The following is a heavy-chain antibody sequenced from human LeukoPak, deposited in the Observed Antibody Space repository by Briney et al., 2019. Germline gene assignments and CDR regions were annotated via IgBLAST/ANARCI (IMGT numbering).Heavy chain of an antibody. D-gene: IGHD6-19*01. CDR1: GGSITNYD. J-gene: IGHJ4*02. CDR2: ISTSGST. Sequence: SETLSLTCIVSGGSITNYDWIWIRQPAGKGLEWVGRISTSGSTTYNPSLKSRVTMSVDTSKNQFSLKLNSVTAADTAVYYCARDEMYSSGWYYFDYWGQGTLITVSS. V-gene: IGHV4-4*07. CDR3: ARDEMYSSGWYYFDY.